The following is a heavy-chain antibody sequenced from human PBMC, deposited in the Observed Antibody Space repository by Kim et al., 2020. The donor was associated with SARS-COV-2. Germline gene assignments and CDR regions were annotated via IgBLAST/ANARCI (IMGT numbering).Heavy chain of an antibody. Sequence: NPSLTSRVTISVDTSKNQFSLKLSSVTAADTAVYYCALLGVNYYYYYMDVWGKGTTVTVSS. V-gene: IGHV4-34*01. J-gene: IGHJ6*03. D-gene: IGHD2-8*01. CDR3: ALLGVNYYYYYMDV.